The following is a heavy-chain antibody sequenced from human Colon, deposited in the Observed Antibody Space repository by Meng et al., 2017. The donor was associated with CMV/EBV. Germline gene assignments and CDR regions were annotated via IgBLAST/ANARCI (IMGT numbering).Heavy chain of an antibody. CDR1: GAPISSYY. J-gene: IGHJ1*01. D-gene: IGHD3-3*01. V-gene: IGHV4-59*01. CDR2: IFYTGST. CDR3: ARGSWASDHSGYYRH. Sequence: ESLKISCTVSGAPISSYYWTWIRQPPGKGLEYIGHIFYTGSTNYNPSLKSRVTISVDTSKIQFSLTLNSVTAADTAVYYCARGSWASDHSGYYRHWGQGTLVTVSS.